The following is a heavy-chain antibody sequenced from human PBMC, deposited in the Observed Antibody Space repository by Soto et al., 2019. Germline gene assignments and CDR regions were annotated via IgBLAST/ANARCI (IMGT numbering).Heavy chain of an antibody. CDR2: MNPNSGNT. J-gene: IGHJ4*02. CDR1: GYTFTNFD. CDR3: ARAPAAGGANYFDY. V-gene: IGHV1-8*02. D-gene: IGHD2-2*01. Sequence: QVQLVQSGAEVKKPGASVKVSCKTSGYTFTNFDMNWVRQAAGQGPEWLGWMNPNSGNTGYAPKFKGRITMTRDTSISTAYMEMSSLRSDDTAVYYCARAPAAGGANYFDYWGQGTLVTVSS.